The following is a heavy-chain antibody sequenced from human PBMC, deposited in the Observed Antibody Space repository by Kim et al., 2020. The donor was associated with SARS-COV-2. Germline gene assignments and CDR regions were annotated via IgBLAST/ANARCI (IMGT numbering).Heavy chain of an antibody. CDR2: ISYDGSNK. V-gene: IGHV3-30*18. Sequence: GGSLRLSCAASGFTFSSYGMHWVRQAPGKGLEWVAVISYDGSNKYYADSVKGRFTISRDNSKNTLYLQMNSLRAEDTAVYYCAKDPSPNYYYYGMDVWGQGTTVTVSS. J-gene: IGHJ6*02. CDR1: GFTFSSYG. CDR3: AKDPSPNYYYYGMDV.